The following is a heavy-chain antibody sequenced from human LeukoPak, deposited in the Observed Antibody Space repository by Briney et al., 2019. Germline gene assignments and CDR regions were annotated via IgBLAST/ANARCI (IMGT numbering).Heavy chain of an antibody. CDR1: GFTFSAYA. CDR3: AKEGGAYDSGGYYDY. CDR2: ISSSGSGT. Sequence: GGSLRLSCTASGFTFSAYAMGWVRQAPGKELEWVSTISSSGSGTYYADSVKGRFTISRDSSKNTFSLQMNSLRAEDTAVYYCAKEGGAYDSGGYYDYWGQGTLVTVS. V-gene: IGHV3-23*01. J-gene: IGHJ4*02. D-gene: IGHD3-3*01.